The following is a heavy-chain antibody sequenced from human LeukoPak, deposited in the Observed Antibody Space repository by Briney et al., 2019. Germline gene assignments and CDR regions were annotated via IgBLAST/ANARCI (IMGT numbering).Heavy chain of an antibody. CDR1: GGSISSGGYY. CDR3: AREGAGTNWFDP. J-gene: IGHJ5*02. V-gene: IGHV4-31*03. CDR2: NYYGGSI. Sequence: SETLSLTRTVSGGSISSGGYYWNWIRQHPGKGLEWIGYNYYGGSIYYNPSLKSRVTISVDASKNQFSLRLTSVTAADTAVYYCAREGAGTNWFDPWGQGTLVIVSS. D-gene: IGHD3-10*01.